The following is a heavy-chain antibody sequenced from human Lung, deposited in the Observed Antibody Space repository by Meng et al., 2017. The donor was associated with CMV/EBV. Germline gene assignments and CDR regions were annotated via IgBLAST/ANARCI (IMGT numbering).Heavy chain of an antibody. D-gene: IGHD3-10*01. CDR3: LRGSGGSV. J-gene: IGHJ1*01. CDR1: GGSISSSSYY. V-gene: IGHV4-39*07. Sequence: QLQLQESGPGLVKPSGTPSLTCTVSGGSISSSSYYWGWIRQPPGKGLEWIGEIPHRGSSAYNPSLKSRVSMSIDKSKNQFSLKLTSVTAADTAVYHCLRGSGGSVWGQGTLVTVSS. CDR2: IPHRGSS.